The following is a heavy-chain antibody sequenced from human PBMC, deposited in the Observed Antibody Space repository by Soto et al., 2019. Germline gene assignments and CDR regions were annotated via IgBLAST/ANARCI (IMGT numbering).Heavy chain of an antibody. V-gene: IGHV1-18*01. D-gene: IGHD3-10*01. CDR1: GYTFTSYG. J-gene: IGHJ4*02. CDR3: AREMVRGVGSDY. Sequence: ASVKVSCKASGYTFTSYGISWVRQAPGQGLEWMGWISTYNGNTKYAQKLQGRVTMTTDTSTSTAYMELRSLRSDVTAVFYCAREMVRGVGSDYWGQGALVTVSS. CDR2: ISTYNGNT.